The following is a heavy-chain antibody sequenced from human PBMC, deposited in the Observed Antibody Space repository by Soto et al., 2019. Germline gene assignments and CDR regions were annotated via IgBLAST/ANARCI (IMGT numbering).Heavy chain of an antibody. CDR1: GGSFSDYH. D-gene: IGHD4-17*01. J-gene: IGHJ6*02. CDR2: INHSGTT. CDR3: ARVKTTVTTFKYFYDGMDV. Sequence: SETLCLTCGVLGGSFSDYHWSWIRQPPGKGREWIGEINHSGTTSYTPSLKSRVTISVDTSKNQFSLKLSSVTAADTAVYYCARVKTTVTTFKYFYDGMDVWGQGTTVTVSS. V-gene: IGHV4-34*01.